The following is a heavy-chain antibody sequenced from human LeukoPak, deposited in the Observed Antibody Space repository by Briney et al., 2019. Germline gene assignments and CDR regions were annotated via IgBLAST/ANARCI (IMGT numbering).Heavy chain of an antibody. CDR3: ARGVNSQGTAMVLFDS. V-gene: IGHV1-18*01. CDR2: ISAYNGNT. Sequence: GASVKVSCKASGYTFTSYGISWVRQAPGQGLEWMGWISAYNGNTNYAQKLQGRVTMTTDTSTSTAYMELRSLTSEDTAVYYCARGVNSQGTAMVLFDSWGQGSLVTVSA. J-gene: IGHJ4*02. D-gene: IGHD5-18*01. CDR1: GYTFTSYG.